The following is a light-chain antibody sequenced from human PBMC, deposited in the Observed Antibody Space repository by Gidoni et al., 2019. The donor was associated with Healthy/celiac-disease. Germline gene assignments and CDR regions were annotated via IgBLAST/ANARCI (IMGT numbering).Light chain of an antibody. Sequence: ELGLTQSPATMSLSSGERATLSCRASQDVSSYLAWYQQKPGQAPRLLIYVASNRATGIPARFSGSGPGTDFTLTISSLEPEDFAVYCCQQRSNWPCTFGGGTKVEIK. CDR1: QDVSSY. V-gene: IGKV3D-11*01. J-gene: IGKJ4*01. CDR3: QQRSNWPCT. CDR2: VAS.